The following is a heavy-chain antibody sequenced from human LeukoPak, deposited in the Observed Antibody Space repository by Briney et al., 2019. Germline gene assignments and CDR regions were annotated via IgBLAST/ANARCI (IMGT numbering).Heavy chain of an antibody. J-gene: IGHJ5*02. D-gene: IGHD3-3*01. CDR2: IYYSGST. CDR3: ARATPYDFWSGYYFGWFDP. V-gene: IGHV4-59*01. Sequence: SETLSLTCTVSGGSTSSYYWSWIRQPPGKGLEWIGYIYYSGSTNYNPSLKSRVTISVDTSKNQFSLKLSSVTAADTAVYYCARATPYDFWSGYYFGWFDPWGQGTLVTVSS. CDR1: GGSTSSYY.